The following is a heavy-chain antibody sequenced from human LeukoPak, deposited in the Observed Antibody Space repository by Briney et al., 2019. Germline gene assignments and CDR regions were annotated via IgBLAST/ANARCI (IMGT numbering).Heavy chain of an antibody. CDR2: ISDDGSNK. CDR3: ARDPRIQLWFGYFQH. Sequence: GGSLRLSCAASGFTFSTYGMHWVRQAPGKGLEWVAVISDDGSNKYYADSVKGRFTISRDNSKNTLYLQMNSLRAEDTAVYYCARDPRIQLWFGYFQHWGQGTLVTVSS. V-gene: IGHV3-30*03. J-gene: IGHJ1*01. CDR1: GFTFSTYG. D-gene: IGHD5-18*01.